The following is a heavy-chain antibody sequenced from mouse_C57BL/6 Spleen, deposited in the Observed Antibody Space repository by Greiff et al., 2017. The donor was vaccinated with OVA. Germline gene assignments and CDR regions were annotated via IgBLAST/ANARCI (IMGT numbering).Heavy chain of an antibody. Sequence: VQLQQPGAELVRPGSSVKLSCKASGYTFTSYWMDWVKQRPGQGLEWIGNIYPSDSETHYNQKFKDKATLTVDKSSSTAYMQLSSLTSEDSAVYYCAREGYGNLYAMDYWGQGTSVTVSS. D-gene: IGHD2-10*02. V-gene: IGHV1-61*01. CDR3: AREGYGNLYAMDY. CDR1: GYTFTSYW. CDR2: IYPSDSET. J-gene: IGHJ4*01.